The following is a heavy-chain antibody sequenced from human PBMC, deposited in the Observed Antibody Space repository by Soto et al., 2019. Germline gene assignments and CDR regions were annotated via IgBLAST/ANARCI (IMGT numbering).Heavy chain of an antibody. CDR2: ISGSGGST. CDR1: GFTFSSYA. CDR3: ARDSTPYYYYGMDV. V-gene: IGHV3-23*01. Sequence: EVQLLESGGGLVQPGGSLRLSCAASGFTFSSYAMSWVRQAPGKGLEWVSAISGSGGSTYYADSVKGRFTISRDTSKNTLYLQMNSLRAEDTAVYYCARDSTPYYYYGMDVWGQGTTVTVSS. D-gene: IGHD3-3*02. J-gene: IGHJ6*02.